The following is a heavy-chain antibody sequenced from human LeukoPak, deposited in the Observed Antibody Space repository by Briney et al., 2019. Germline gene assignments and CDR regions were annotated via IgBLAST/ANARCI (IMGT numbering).Heavy chain of an antibody. CDR3: ARVKVGVWGVFDT. V-gene: IGHV3-21*01. Sequence: GGSLRLSCAASGFTFSSYSMNWVRQAPGKGLEWVSSISSSSSYIYYADSVKGRFTISRDNAKNTLYLQMNSLGAEDTAVYYCARVKVGVWGVFDTWGQGTMVTVSS. CDR1: GFTFSSYS. D-gene: IGHD1-26*01. J-gene: IGHJ3*02. CDR2: ISSSSSYI.